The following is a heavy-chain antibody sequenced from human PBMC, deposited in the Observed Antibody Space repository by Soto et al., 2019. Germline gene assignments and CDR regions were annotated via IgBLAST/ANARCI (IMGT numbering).Heavy chain of an antibody. CDR1: RFIFSDYW. CDR2: INGDGTT. D-gene: IGHD6-25*01. J-gene: IGHJ4*02. Sequence: GGSLRLSCAASRFIFSDYWMHWVRQAPGKGLVWVARINGDGTTTYVDSVKGRFTISRDNAKNMMYLQMNSLRVEDTAMYYCGRGSGPRGRPYWGQGISVTVSS. CDR3: GRGSGPRGRPY. V-gene: IGHV3-74*01.